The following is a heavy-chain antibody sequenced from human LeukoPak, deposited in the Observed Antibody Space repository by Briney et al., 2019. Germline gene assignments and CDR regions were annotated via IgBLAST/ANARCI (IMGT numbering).Heavy chain of an antibody. D-gene: IGHD6-19*01. CDR1: GGSISSYY. CDR3: ARERKSSGWVNYYYYYYMDV. CDR2: IYTSGST. J-gene: IGHJ6*03. Sequence: PSETLSLTCTVSGGSISSYYWSRIRQPAGKGLEWIGRIYTSGSTNYNPSLKSRVTMSVDTSKNQFSLKLSSVTAADTAVYYCARERKSSGWVNYYYYYYMDVWGKGTTVTISS. V-gene: IGHV4-4*07.